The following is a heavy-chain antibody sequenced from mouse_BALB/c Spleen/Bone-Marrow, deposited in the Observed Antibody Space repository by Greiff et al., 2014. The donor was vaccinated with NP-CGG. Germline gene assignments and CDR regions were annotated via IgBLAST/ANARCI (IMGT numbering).Heavy chain of an antibody. Sequence: VQLKESGPGLVKPSQSLSLTCSVTGYSITSGYYWNWIRQFPGNRLEWMGYISYDGSNNYNPSLKNRVSITRDTSKNQFFLRLISVTAEDSATYYCSRERTEGAMDSWGQGTSVTVSS. CDR1: GYSITSGYY. CDR2: ISYDGSN. CDR3: SRERTEGAMDS. J-gene: IGHJ4*01. V-gene: IGHV3-6*02.